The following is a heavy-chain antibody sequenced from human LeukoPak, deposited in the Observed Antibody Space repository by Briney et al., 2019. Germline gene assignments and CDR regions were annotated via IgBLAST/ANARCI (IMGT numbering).Heavy chain of an antibody. D-gene: IGHD3-16*02. J-gene: IGHJ4*02. Sequence: GGSLRLSCAASGFTFDDYAMHWVREAPGKGLEWVSLISGDAGSTYYADSVKGRFTIARDNSKNSLYLQMNSLRTDDTALYYCAKAHPSRLSPRVLDYWGQGTLVTVSS. V-gene: IGHV3-43*02. CDR2: ISGDAGST. CDR1: GFTFDDYA. CDR3: AKAHPSRLSPRVLDY.